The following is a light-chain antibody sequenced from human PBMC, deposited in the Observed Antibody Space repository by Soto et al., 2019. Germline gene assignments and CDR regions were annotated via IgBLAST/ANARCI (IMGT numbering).Light chain of an antibody. CDR3: QEYTKWPGT. CDR1: QSITRD. J-gene: IGKJ1*01. Sequence: EIVMTQFPASLSVSPGERVTLSCRASQSITRDLAWYQQKPGQAPRLLVFAASFRATDIPPRFSGSGSGTDFMLTINSLQSENFGLYFCQEYTKWPGTFGQGTRVEMK. V-gene: IGKV3-15*01. CDR2: AAS.